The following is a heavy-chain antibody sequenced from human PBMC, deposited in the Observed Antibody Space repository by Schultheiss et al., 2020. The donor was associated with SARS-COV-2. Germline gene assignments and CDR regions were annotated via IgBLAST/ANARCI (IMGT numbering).Heavy chain of an antibody. V-gene: IGHV1-69*13. CDR3: ARVGYCSGGSCFQGYYYGMDV. D-gene: IGHD2-15*01. CDR2: IVPTFQTT. J-gene: IGHJ6*02. CDR1: GYTFTSYG. Sequence: SVKVSCKASGYTFTSYGITWVRQAPGQGLEWMGGIVPTFQTTNYAQKFQGRVTITADESTSTAYMELSSLRSEDTAVYYCARVGYCSGGSCFQGYYYGMDVWGQGTTVTVSS.